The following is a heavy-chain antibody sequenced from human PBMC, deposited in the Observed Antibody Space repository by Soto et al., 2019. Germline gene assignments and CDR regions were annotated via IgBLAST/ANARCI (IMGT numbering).Heavy chain of an antibody. CDR1: GGSISSSSYY. D-gene: IGHD5-12*01. J-gene: IGHJ4*02. CDR2: IYYSGST. V-gene: IGHV4-39*02. CDR3: VREPWGFSGSWYDY. Sequence: PSETLSLTCSLSGGSISSSSYYWCWVRQPPGKGLEWIGSIYYSGSTYYNPSLKSRVTISRDNTKNTLYLQMNSLRVDGTAMYYCVREPWGFSGSWYDYWGQGALVTVSS.